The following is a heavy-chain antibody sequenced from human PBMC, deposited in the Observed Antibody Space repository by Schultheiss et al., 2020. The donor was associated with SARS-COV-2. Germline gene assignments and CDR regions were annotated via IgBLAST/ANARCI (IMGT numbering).Heavy chain of an antibody. J-gene: IGHJ4*02. CDR1: GFTFSSYW. Sequence: GESLKISCAASGFTFSSYWMHWVRQAPGKGLVWVSRINSDGSSTSYADSVKGRFTISRDNAKNTLYLQMNSLRAEDTAVYYCAREGIDDGYFDYWGQGTLVTVSS. CDR3: AREGIDDGYFDY. D-gene: IGHD2/OR15-2a*01. CDR2: INSDGSST. V-gene: IGHV3-74*01.